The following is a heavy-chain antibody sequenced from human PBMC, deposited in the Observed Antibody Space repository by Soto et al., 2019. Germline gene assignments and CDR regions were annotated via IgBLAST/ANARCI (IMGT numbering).Heavy chain of an antibody. CDR2: IIPIFGAT. CDR1: GYTFSGYA. D-gene: IGHD3-16*01. CDR3: ARSYDDPYPSAYLLLSRMEG. V-gene: IGHV1-69*05. J-gene: IGHJ6*02. Sequence: SVKVSCKASGYTFSGYAIRWVRQAPGQGLEWMGWIIPIFGATNYAQKFQGRVTITRDKSMSTAYMELSSLRSEDTAGYYCARSYDDPYPSAYLLLSRMEGWRPWTKVTV.